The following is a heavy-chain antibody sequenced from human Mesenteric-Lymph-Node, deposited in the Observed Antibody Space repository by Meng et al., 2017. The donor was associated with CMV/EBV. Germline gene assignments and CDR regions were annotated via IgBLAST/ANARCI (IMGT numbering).Heavy chain of an antibody. D-gene: IGHD3-22*01. CDR2: IYYSGTT. Sequence: CRVSRAAISNNGYYWSWIRQHPGEGLEWVGYIYYSGTTYYNPSLKSRVTMSKETSKSQFFLKLSSVPAADTAVYYCARSSGYYGGVDYWGQGTLVTVSS. V-gene: IGHV4-31*03. CDR3: ARSSGYYGGVDY. J-gene: IGHJ4*02. CDR1: RAAISNNGYY.